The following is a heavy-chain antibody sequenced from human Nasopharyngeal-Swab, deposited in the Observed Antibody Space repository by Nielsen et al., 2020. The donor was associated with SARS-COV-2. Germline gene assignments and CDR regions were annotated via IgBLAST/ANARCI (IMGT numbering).Heavy chain of an antibody. Sequence: ASVKVSCKPSGYTFTDYYMHWVRQAPGQGLEWMGWMNPHNGGTNYEQKFQGRVTMTSDTSINTAYMELRRLRSDDTAVYYCARGEWELPGWFDYWGQGTLVTVSS. CDR3: ARGEWELPGWFDY. J-gene: IGHJ4*02. V-gene: IGHV1-2*02. D-gene: IGHD1-26*01. CDR1: GYTFTDYY. CDR2: MNPHNGGT.